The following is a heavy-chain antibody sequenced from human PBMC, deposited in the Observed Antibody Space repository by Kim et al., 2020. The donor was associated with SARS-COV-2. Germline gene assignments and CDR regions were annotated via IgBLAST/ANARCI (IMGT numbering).Heavy chain of an antibody. CDR3: ARNLREYCSGGNCYALGY. CDR2: IYSGGRI. D-gene: IGHD2-15*01. Sequence: GGSLRLSCAASGFLVSSNYMSWVRQAPGKGLEWVSVIYSGGRIYNADYVKGRFTISRDTSKNTLYLQMNSLRVEDTAVYYCARNLREYCSGGNCYALGYWGQGTQVTVSS. CDR1: GFLVSSNY. J-gene: IGHJ4*02. V-gene: IGHV3-53*01.